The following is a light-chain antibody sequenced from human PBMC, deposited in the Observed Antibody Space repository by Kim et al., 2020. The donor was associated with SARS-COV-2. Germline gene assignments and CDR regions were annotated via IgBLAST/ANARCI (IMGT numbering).Light chain of an antibody. V-gene: IGLV4-69*01. CDR1: TGHNNYA. CDR2: LYSDGRH. J-gene: IGLJ2*01. Sequence: QLVLTQSPSASASLGASVKLTCTLSTGHNNYAIAWLQQQPGKGPRYLMRLYSDGRHTKGDGIPDRFSGSTSGSEYSLTISSLQSEDEADYYGQTWGSGIAVFGGGTQLTVL. CDR3: QTWGSGIAV.